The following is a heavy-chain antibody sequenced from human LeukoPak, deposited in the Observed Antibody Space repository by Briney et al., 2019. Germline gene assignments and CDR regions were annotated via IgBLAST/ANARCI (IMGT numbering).Heavy chain of an antibody. CDR2: ISYSGTT. V-gene: IGHV4-31*03. J-gene: IGHJ5*02. D-gene: IGHD3-10*01. Sequence: KASETLSLTCTVSGGSISSGGFYWSWIRQHPGKGLEWIGYISYSGTTYYNPSLKSRVAISVDTSKNLFSLKLSSVTAVDTAVYYCANYGSGSYRFDPWGQGTLVTVSS. CDR3: ANYGSGSYRFDP. CDR1: GGSISSGGFY.